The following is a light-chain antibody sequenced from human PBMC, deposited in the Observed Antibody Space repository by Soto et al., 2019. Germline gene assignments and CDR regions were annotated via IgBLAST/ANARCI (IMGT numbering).Light chain of an antibody. CDR1: SSDVGGYNY. CDR2: DVS. V-gene: IGLV2-14*01. CDR3: SSYTSSSNLV. Sequence: QSALTQPASVSGSPGQSITISCTGTSSDVGGYNYVSWYQQHPGKAPKLMIYDVSNRPSGVSNRFSGSKSGNTASLTISGLQAEDEADDYCSSYTSSSNLVFGGGTKLTVL. J-gene: IGLJ2*01.